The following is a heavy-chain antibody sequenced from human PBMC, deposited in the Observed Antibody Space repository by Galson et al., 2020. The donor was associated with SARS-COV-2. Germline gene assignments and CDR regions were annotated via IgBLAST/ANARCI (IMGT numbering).Heavy chain of an antibody. CDR1: GFTIHDHA. CDR2: SYWNGETK. D-gene: IGHD3-10*01. Sequence: GGSLRLSCAGSGFTIHDHAMHWVRQVPGKGLERVSGSYWNGETKDYADSVRGRFIVSRDNSKNSLYSEMNSLRVEDTALYYCGKDISPGGMDVWGQGTTVNIYS. V-gene: IGHV3-9*01. J-gene: IGHJ6*02. CDR3: GKDISPGGMDV.